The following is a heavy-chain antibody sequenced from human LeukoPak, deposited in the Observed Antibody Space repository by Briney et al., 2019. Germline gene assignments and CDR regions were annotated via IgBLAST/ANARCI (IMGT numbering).Heavy chain of an antibody. V-gene: IGHV1-69*05. D-gene: IGHD2-2*01. CDR1: GGTFSSYA. J-gene: IGHJ6*03. Sequence: ASVKVPCKASGGTFSSYAISWVRQAPGQGLERMGGIIPIFGTANYAQKFQGRVTITTDESTSTAYMELSSLRSEDTPVYYCARVVVPAAIDYYYYYMDVWGKGTTVTVSS. CDR2: IIPIFGTA. CDR3: ARVVVPAAIDYYYYYMDV.